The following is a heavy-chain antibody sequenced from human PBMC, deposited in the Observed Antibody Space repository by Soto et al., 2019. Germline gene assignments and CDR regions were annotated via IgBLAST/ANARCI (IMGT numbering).Heavy chain of an antibody. Sequence: SETLSLTCTVSGGSISSGGYYWSWIRQHPGKGLEWIGYIYYSGSTYYNPSLKSRVTISVDTSKNQFSLKLSSVTAADTAVYYCARDRTENWFDPWGQGTLVTVSS. J-gene: IGHJ5*02. V-gene: IGHV4-31*03. CDR3: ARDRTENWFDP. CDR2: IYYSGST. CDR1: GGSISSGGYY.